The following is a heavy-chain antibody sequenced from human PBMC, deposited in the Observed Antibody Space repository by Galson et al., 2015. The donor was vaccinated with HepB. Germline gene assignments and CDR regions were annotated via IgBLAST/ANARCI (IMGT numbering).Heavy chain of an antibody. Sequence: SLRLSCAASGFTFGNYGMHWVRQAPGKGLEWVAVIWNDGNNRYYSDSVKGRFSISRDNSKNTLYLQMNSLRGEDTAMYYCAKDAYKSSYYFDSWGQGALVTVSS. D-gene: IGHD3-16*01. CDR1: GFTFGNYG. V-gene: IGHV3-33*06. CDR3: AKDAYKSSYYFDS. CDR2: IWNDGNNR. J-gene: IGHJ4*02.